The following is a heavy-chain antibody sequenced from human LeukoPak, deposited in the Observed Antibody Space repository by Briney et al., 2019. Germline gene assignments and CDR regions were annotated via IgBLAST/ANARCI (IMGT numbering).Heavy chain of an antibody. CDR1: GGSMSSYY. V-gene: IGHV4-38-2*02. CDR2: IYHSGST. J-gene: IGHJ5*02. Sequence: SETLSLTCTVSGGSMSSYYWSWIRQPPGKGLEWIGSIYHSGSTYYNPSLKSRVTISVDTSKNQFSLKLSSVTAADTAVYYCARAQYYDSSVYSENNWFDPWGQGTLVTVSS. CDR3: ARAQYYDSSVYSENNWFDP. D-gene: IGHD3-22*01.